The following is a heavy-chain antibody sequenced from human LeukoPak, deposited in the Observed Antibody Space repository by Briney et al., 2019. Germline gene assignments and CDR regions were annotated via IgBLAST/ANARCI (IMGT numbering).Heavy chain of an antibody. D-gene: IGHD3-10*01. CDR3: ARPADEDYYGPFDY. CDR2: IYPGDSDT. V-gene: IGHV5-51*03. Sequence: PGESLKLSCTGSGYSFTSYWIGWVRQMPGKGLEWLGIIYPGDSDTRYSPSFQGQVTISADKSISTAYLQWSNLKASDTATYYCARPADEDYYGPFDYWGQGTLVTVSS. J-gene: IGHJ4*02. CDR1: GYSFTSYW.